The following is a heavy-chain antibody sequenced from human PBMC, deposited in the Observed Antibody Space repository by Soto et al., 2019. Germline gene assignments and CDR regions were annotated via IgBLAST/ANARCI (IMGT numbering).Heavy chain of an antibody. CDR2: ISYDGSNK. J-gene: IGHJ3*02. V-gene: IGHV3-30*18. CDR3: AKDLRGTMIAAAFDI. CDR1: GFTFRSYG. D-gene: IGHD3-22*01. Sequence: QVQLVESGGGVVQPGRSLRLSCAASGFTFRSYGMNWVRQAPGKGLEWVAVISYDGSNKYYADAVKGRFTISRDNSKNKLYLQMSSLRAEDTAVYYCAKDLRGTMIAAAFDIWGQGTMVTVSS.